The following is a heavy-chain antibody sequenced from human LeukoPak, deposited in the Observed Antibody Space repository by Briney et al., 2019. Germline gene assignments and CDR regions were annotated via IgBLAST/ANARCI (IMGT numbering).Heavy chain of an antibody. J-gene: IGHJ4*02. D-gene: IGHD5-18*01. CDR2: ISSSSSTI. Sequence: GGSLRLSCAASGFTFSSYSMNWVRQAPGKGLEWVSYISSSSSTIYYADPVKGRFTISRDNAKNSLYLQMNSLRAEDTAVYYCARSRWIQLFDYWGQGTLVTVSS. CDR1: GFTFSSYS. CDR3: ARSRWIQLFDY. V-gene: IGHV3-48*04.